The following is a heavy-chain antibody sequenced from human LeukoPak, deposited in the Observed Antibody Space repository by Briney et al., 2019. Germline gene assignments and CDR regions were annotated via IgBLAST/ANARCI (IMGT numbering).Heavy chain of an antibody. CDR1: GGSISSYY. CDR2: IFHSGTA. J-gene: IGHJ4*02. CDR3: ARKVYSFDVFDY. D-gene: IGHD2-15*01. Sequence: SETLSLTCTVSGGSISSYYWSWTRQPPGKALEWIGYIFHSGTANYHPSLQSRVTISIDTSENQFSLKLSSVTAADTAVYYCARKVYSFDVFDYWGQGTLGTVSS. V-gene: IGHV4-59*01.